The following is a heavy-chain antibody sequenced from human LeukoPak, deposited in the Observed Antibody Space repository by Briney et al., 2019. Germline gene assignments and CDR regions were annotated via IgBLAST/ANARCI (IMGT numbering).Heavy chain of an antibody. CDR2: IYPGDSDT. J-gene: IGHJ5*02. CDR3: ARHGGIAAAGSSWFDP. Sequence: GESLKISCKGSGYSFTSYWIGWVRQMPGKGLEWMGIIYPGDSDTRYSPSFQGQVTISADKSISTAYLQWSSLKASDTAMYYCARHGGIAAAGSSWFDPWGQGTLVTVSS. D-gene: IGHD6-13*01. CDR1: GYSFTSYW. V-gene: IGHV5-51*01.